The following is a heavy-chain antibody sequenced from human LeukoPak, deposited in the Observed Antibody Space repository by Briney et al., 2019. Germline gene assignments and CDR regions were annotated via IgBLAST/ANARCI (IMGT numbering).Heavy chain of an antibody. CDR1: GYTFTSYD. D-gene: IGHD6-13*01. J-gene: IGHJ4*02. Sequence: ASVTVSCKASGYTFTSYDINWVRQATGQGLEWMGWMNPNSGNTGYAQKFQGRVTMTRNTSISTAYMELSSLRSEDTAVYYCAVVSYSSSWYYFDYWGQGTLVTVSS. CDR2: MNPNSGNT. V-gene: IGHV1-8*01. CDR3: AVVSYSSSWYYFDY.